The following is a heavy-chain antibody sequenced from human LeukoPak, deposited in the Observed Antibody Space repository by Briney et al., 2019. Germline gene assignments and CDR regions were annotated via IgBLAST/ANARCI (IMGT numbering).Heavy chain of an antibody. CDR1: GYTFTGYY. J-gene: IGHJ4*02. V-gene: IGHV1-2*02. CDR3: AREAVAVSALNDY. CDR2: INPNSGGT. Sequence: ASVKVSCKASGYTFTGYYMHWVRQAPGQGLEWMGWINPNSGGTNYAQKLQGRVTMTTDTSTSTAYMELRSLRSDDTAVYYCAREAVAVSALNDYWGQGTLVTVSS. D-gene: IGHD6-19*01.